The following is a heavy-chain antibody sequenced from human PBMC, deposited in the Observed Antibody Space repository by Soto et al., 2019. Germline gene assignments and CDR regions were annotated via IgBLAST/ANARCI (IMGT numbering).Heavy chain of an antibody. CDR3: AKDPTGTTRNFDC. CDR1: GLTFSTYA. D-gene: IGHD1-7*01. J-gene: IGHJ4*02. V-gene: IGHV3-23*01. Sequence: EVQLLESGGDLVQPGGSLRLSCAASGLTFSTYAMSWVRQAPGKGLEWVSAISGSGGNAYYADSVRGRFTISRDNSKNTLYLQMTSLRAEDTALYYCAKDPTGTTRNFDCWGQGTLVTVSS. CDR2: ISGSGGNA.